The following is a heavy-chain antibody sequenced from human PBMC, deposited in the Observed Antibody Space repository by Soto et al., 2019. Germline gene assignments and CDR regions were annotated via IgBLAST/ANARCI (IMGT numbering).Heavy chain of an antibody. Sequence: GGSLRLSCAASGFTFSSYAMSWVRQSPGKGLEWVSAITGSGGDTYHADSVKGRFTFSRDNTKNTLYLQMNSLKAEDTAIFYCAKGSASSRPYYFDYWGQGTLVTVSS. J-gene: IGHJ4*02. V-gene: IGHV3-23*01. CDR3: AKGSASSRPYYFDY. D-gene: IGHD2-2*01. CDR2: ITGSGGDT. CDR1: GFTFSSYA.